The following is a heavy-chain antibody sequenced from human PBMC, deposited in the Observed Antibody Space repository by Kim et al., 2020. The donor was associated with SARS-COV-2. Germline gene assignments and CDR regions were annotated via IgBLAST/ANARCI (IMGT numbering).Heavy chain of an antibody. V-gene: IGHV3-33*06. J-gene: IGHJ4*02. D-gene: IGHD2-21*01. Sequence: GGSLRLSCAASGFTFSSYGMHWVRQAPGKGLEWVAVIWYGGSNKYYADSVKGRFTISRDNSKNTLYLQMNSLRAEDTAVYYCAKDAHIGRGDYVGYWGQGTLVTVSS. CDR2: IWYGGSNK. CDR3: AKDAHIGRGDYVGY. CDR1: GFTFSSYG.